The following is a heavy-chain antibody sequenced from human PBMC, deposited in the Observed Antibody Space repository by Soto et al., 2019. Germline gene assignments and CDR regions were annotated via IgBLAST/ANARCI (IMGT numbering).Heavy chain of an antibody. CDR1: GFTFNNYA. V-gene: IGHV3-23*01. Sequence: EVQLLESAGGLVQPGGSLRLSCAASGFTFNNYAMTWVRQAPGTGLEWVSAISGGGDTTSYADSVKGRFTVSRDGSKNTLYLQMSSLRAEDTALYYCAKGRGGSGSLTPRVDFWGQGTLVTVSS. D-gene: IGHD3-10*01. CDR3: AKGRGGSGSLTPRVDF. J-gene: IGHJ4*02. CDR2: ISGGGDTT.